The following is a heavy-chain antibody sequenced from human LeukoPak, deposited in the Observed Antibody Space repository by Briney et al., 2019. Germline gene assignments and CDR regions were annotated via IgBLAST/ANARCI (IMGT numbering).Heavy chain of an antibody. CDR3: GRHISSLYNYYGMDV. J-gene: IGHJ6*02. D-gene: IGHD6-6*01. CDR1: GFTVSNNY. V-gene: IGHV3-53*01. CDR2: IHSAGST. Sequence: PGGSLRLSCAASGFTVSNNYMSWVRQAPGKGLEWVSVIHSAGSTYYADSVKGRFTISRDNSKNTLYLQMNSLRDEDTAVYYCGRHISSLYNYYGMDVWGQGTTVTVSS.